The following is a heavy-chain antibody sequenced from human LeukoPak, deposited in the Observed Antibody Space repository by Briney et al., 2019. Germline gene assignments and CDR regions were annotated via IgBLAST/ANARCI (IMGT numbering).Heavy chain of an antibody. V-gene: IGHV1-46*03. CDR1: GYTFTSYY. J-gene: IGHJ5*02. D-gene: IGHD6-6*01. Sequence: WASVKVSCKASGYTFTSYYMHWVRQAPGHGLEWMGIINPSGGSTSYAQKFQGRVTMTRDTSTSTVYMELSSLRSEDTAVYYCARYRRDSSSQNWFDPWGQGTLVTVSS. CDR3: ARYRRDSSSQNWFDP. CDR2: INPSGGST.